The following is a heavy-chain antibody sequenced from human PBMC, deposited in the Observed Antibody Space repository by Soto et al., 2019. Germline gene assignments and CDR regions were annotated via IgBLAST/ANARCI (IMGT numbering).Heavy chain of an antibody. CDR2: ISGSGGST. D-gene: IGHD4-17*01. Sequence: GGSLRLSCAASGFTFSSYAMSWVRQAPGKGLEWVSAISGSGGSTYYADSGKGRFTISRDNSKNTLYLQMNSLRAEDTAVYYCAKSGDYGDYVPYFDYWGQGTLVTVSS. J-gene: IGHJ4*02. CDR3: AKSGDYGDYVPYFDY. V-gene: IGHV3-23*01. CDR1: GFTFSSYA.